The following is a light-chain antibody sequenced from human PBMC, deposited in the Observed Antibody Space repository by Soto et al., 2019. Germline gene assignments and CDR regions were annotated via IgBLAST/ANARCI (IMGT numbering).Light chain of an antibody. CDR3: SSYAGSNNWV. V-gene: IGLV2-8*01. CDR2: EVS. J-gene: IGLJ3*02. Sequence: QSALTQPPSASGSPGQSVTISCTGTNSDVGGYNYVSWYQQRPDKAPKLLISEVSKRPSGVPDRFSGSKSGSTASLTVSGLQTEDEADYYCSSYAGSNNWVFGGGTKLTVL. CDR1: NSDVGGYNY.